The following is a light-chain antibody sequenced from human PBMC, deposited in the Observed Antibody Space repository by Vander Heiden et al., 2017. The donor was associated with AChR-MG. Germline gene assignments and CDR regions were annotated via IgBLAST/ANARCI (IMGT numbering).Light chain of an antibody. J-gene: IGLJ6*01. CDR3: LSADSSGTYGV. CDR2: KDS. V-gene: IGLV3-16*01. CDR1: ALPKKY. Sequence: SYELTQPPSVSVSLGQMARNTCSGEALPKKYAYWYQQKPGQFPVLVIYKDSERPSGIPERFSGSSSGTIVTLTISGVQAEDEADYYCLSADSSGTYGVFGSGTKVTVL.